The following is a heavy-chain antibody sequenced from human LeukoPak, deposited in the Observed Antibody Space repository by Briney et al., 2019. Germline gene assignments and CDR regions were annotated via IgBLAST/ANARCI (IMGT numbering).Heavy chain of an antibody. J-gene: IGHJ4*02. D-gene: IGHD3-16*01. CDR1: GFTFSSNS. CDR3: ARGLIVSPAGFDY. Sequence: AGSLRLSCAASGFTFSSNSMNWVRQAPGKGLEWVSSISSSSSYIYYADSVKGRFTISRDNAKNSLYLQMNSLRAEDTAVYYCARGLIVSPAGFDYWGQGTLSPSPQ. CDR2: ISSSSSYI. V-gene: IGHV3-21*01.